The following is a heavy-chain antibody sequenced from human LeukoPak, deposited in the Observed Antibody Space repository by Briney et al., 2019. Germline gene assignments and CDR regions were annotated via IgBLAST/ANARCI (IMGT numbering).Heavy chain of an antibody. CDR2: INPVGGGT. CDR3: ARDCPYNWNDDF. J-gene: IGHJ4*02. D-gene: IGHD1-1*01. CDR1: GYTFTSYY. Sequence: ASVKVSCKASGYTFTSYYIHWVRQAPGQGLEWMGIINPVGGGTTYAQKFQGRVTMTRDTSTTTVYMEMSSLRSDDTAVYYCARDCPYNWNDDFWGQGTLVTVSS. V-gene: IGHV1-46*01.